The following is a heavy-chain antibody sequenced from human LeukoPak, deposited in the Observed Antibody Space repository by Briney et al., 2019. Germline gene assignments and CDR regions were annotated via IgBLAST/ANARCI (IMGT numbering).Heavy chain of an antibody. D-gene: IGHD7-27*01. CDR3: AKDGGLWVSAHWGDS. CDR2: ITTGGPNT. J-gene: IGHJ4*02. Sequence: GSLRLSCTASGFTFSSYTMSWVRQAPGKGLKWVSTITTGGPNTYYADPVKGRFTVSRDDSKNTLYLQMNSLRAEDTAVYYCAKDGGLWVSAHWGDSWGRGTLVTVSS. V-gene: IGHV3-23*01. CDR1: GFTFSSYT.